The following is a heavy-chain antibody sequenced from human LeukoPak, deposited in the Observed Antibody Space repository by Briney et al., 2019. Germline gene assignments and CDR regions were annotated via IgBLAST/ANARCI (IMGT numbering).Heavy chain of an antibody. CDR2: INHSGST. CDR1: Y. J-gene: IGHJ3*02. Sequence: YXXWXRQPPGXXXXWIGEINHSGSTNYNPSLKSRVTISVDTSXNQXSLKLSSVTAADTAVYYCAXXXXXXXXXXXXXXXDIXGQXXXXTVSS. CDR3: AXXXXXXXXXXXXXXXDI. V-gene: IGHV4-34*01.